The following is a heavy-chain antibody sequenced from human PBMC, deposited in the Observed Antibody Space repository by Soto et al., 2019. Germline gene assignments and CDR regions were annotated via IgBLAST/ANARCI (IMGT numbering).Heavy chain of an antibody. J-gene: IGHJ3*02. CDR3: AKGSAYCSGGTHAFDI. V-gene: IGHV3-30*18. D-gene: IGHD3-10*01. CDR2: ISYDGSNK. CDR1: GFTFSSYG. Sequence: QVQLVESGGGVVQPGRSLSLSCAASGFTFSSYGMHWVRQAPGKGLEWVAVISYDGSNKYYADSVKGRFTISRDNSKITLYLQMNSLRAEDTAVYYCAKGSAYCSGGTHAFDIWGQGTMVTVSS.